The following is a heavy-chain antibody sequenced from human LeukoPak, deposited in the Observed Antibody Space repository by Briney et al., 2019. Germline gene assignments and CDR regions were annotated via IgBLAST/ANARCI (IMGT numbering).Heavy chain of an antibody. V-gene: IGHV3-7*01. CDR1: GFTFSSYW. CDR3: ALNGDYGLDY. J-gene: IGHJ4*02. CDR2: VKQDGSEQ. D-gene: IGHD4-17*01. Sequence: TGGSLRLSCVASGFTFSSYWMSWVRQAPGKGLEWVANVKQDGSEQYYVDSVKGRFTISRDNAKNSVYLQMNSLRAEDTALYYCALNGDYGLDYWGQGTLVTVTS.